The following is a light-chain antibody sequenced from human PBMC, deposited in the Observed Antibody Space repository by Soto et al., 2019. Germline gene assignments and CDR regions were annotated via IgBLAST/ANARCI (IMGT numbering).Light chain of an antibody. Sequence: DIQMTQSPSTLSASVGDRVTITCRASQSISSWLAWYQQKPGTAPKLLIYKASTLQSGVPSRFSGSGSGTDFTLTISSLQPDDSETYYCQQYNDNWTFGQGTKV. CDR2: KAS. CDR1: QSISSW. V-gene: IGKV1-5*03. CDR3: QQYNDNWT. J-gene: IGKJ1*01.